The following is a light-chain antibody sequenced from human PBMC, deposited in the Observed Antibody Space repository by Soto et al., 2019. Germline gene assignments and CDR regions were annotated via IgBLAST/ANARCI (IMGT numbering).Light chain of an antibody. Sequence: DIPMPQSPSSLSASVRDRVTITCRASQSISNYLNWYQQKPGKAPKLLIYAASSLQSGVPSRFSGSGSGTDFTLTISSLQPEDFATYYGQQSYSTPWTFGQGTKVEIK. CDR1: QSISNY. V-gene: IGKV1-39*01. CDR2: AAS. CDR3: QQSYSTPWT. J-gene: IGKJ1*01.